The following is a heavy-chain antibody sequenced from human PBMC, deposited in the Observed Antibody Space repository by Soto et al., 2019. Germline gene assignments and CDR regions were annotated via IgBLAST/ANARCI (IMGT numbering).Heavy chain of an antibody. J-gene: IGHJ5*02. CDR1: GYTFTSYG. CDR2: ISAYNGNT. Sequence: QVQLVQSGAEVKKPGASVKVSCKASGYTFTSYGISWVRQAPGQGLEWMGWISAYNGNTNYAQKLQGRVTMTTDTSRGTAYMELRSLRSDDTAVYCCARSERGGELEGGSVNWFDPWGQGTLGPVSS. CDR3: ARSERGGELEGGSVNWFDP. D-gene: IGHD1-1*01. V-gene: IGHV1-18*01.